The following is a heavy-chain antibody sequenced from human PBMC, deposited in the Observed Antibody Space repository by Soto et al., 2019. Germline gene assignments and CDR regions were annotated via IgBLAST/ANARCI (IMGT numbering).Heavy chain of an antibody. D-gene: IGHD4-17*01. CDR1: GGSINSGDYS. CDR2: IYHTGTT. CDR3: ARDYGDYFDY. Sequence: SETLSLTCTVSGGSINSGDYSWTWIRQPPGKGMEWIGYIYHTGTTYYNMSFKSRVTISVDRSKNQFSLKLSSVTAADTAVYYCARDYGDYFDYWGQGTLVTVS. V-gene: IGHV4-30-2*02. J-gene: IGHJ4*02.